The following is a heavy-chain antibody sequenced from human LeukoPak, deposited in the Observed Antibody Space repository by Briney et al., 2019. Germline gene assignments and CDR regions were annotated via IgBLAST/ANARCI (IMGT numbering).Heavy chain of an antibody. CDR2: ISTSGST. Sequence: ASETLALICAVSAASISNYYWSWIRQAPGKGLEWIGYISTSGSTNYNPSLKSRVSISLDTSKNRFSLNLNFVTAADTAVYYCASPRSGYRYTFDYWGQGALVTVSS. CDR3: ASPRSGYRYTFDY. J-gene: IGHJ4*02. V-gene: IGHV4-4*09. D-gene: IGHD3-22*01. CDR1: AASISNYY.